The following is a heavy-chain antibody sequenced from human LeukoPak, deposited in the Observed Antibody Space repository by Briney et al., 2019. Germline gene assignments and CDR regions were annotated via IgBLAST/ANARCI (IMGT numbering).Heavy chain of an antibody. J-gene: IGHJ1*01. CDR3: ARARAGYYALFQH. CDR2: ISGSGGST. V-gene: IGHV3-23*01. Sequence: GGSLRLSCAASGFTFGSYAMSWVRQAPGKGLEWVSAISGSGGSTYYADSVRGRFTISRDNAKNSLYLQMNSLRAEDTAVYFCARARAGYYALFQHWGQGSLVTVSS. CDR1: GFTFGSYA. D-gene: IGHD3-10*01.